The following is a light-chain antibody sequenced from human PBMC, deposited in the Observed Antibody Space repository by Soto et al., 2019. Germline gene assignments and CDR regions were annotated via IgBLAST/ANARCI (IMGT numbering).Light chain of an antibody. CDR2: WAS. CDR1: QSVLYSSNNKNY. V-gene: IGKV4-1*01. CDR3: QQYYSTPLT. Sequence: DIVMTQAPDSLAVSLCDSATINCKSSQSVLYSSNNKNYLAWYQQKPGQPPKLLIYWASTRESGVPDRFSGSGSGTDFTLTISSLQAEDVAVYYCQQYYSTPLTFGGGTKVDI. J-gene: IGKJ4*01.